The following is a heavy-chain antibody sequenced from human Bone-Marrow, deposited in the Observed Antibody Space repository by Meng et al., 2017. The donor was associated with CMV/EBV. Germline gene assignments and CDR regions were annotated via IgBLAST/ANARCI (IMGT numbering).Heavy chain of an antibody. CDR1: GGTFSSYA. D-gene: IGHD6-19*01. CDR2: IIPIFGTA. J-gene: IGHJ4*02. Sequence: QVQRGPSGAGVKKPGASVKVSCKASGGTFSSYAISWVRQAPGQGLEWMGGIIPIFGTANYAQKFQGRVTITADESTSTAYMELSSLRSEDTAVYYCASPIAVAGYYFDYWGQGTLVTVSS. V-gene: IGHV1-69*12. CDR3: ASPIAVAGYYFDY.